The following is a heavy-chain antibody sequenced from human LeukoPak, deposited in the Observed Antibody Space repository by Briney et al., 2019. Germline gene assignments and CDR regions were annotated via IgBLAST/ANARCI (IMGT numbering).Heavy chain of an antibody. CDR3: ARDRGIDDYGDYEIMAGFDY. Sequence: GASVKVSCKASGYTFTGYYMHWVRQAPGQGLEWMGWINPNSGGTNYAQKLQGRVTMTTDTSTSTAYMELRSLRSDDTAVYYCARDRGIDDYGDYEIMAGFDYWGQGTLVTVSS. J-gene: IGHJ4*02. V-gene: IGHV1-2*02. D-gene: IGHD4-17*01. CDR1: GYTFTGYY. CDR2: INPNSGGT.